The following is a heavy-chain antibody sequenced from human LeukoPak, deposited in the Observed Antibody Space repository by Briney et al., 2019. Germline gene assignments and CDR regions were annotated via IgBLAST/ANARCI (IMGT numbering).Heavy chain of an antibody. V-gene: IGHV1-8*01. D-gene: IGHD3-10*01. CDR2: MNPNSGNT. J-gene: IGHJ4*02. CDR1: GYTFTSYE. CDR3: ARATRNMVWGVEVDY. Sequence: ASVKVSCKASGYTFTSYEINWVRQAIGQGLEWMGWMNPNSGNTGYAQKFQGRVTMTRNTSISTAYMELSSLRSEDTAVYYCARATRNMVWGVEVDYWGQGTLVTVSS.